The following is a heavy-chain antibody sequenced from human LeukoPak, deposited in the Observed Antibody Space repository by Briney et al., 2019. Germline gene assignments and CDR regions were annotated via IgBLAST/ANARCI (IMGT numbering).Heavy chain of an antibody. D-gene: IGHD3-22*01. Sequence: SETLSLTCTVSGGSISSYYWSWIRQPPGKGLEWIGYIYYSGSTNYNPSLKSRVTISVDTSKNQFSLKLSSVTAADTAVYYCAGYDYDSSGYYYPHWGQGTLVTVSS. CDR1: GGSISSYY. J-gene: IGHJ4*02. CDR3: AGYDYDSSGYYYPH. V-gene: IGHV4-59*08. CDR2: IYYSGST.